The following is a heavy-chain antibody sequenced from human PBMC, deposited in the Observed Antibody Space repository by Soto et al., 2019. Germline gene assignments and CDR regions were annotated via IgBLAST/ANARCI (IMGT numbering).Heavy chain of an antibody. Sequence: QVQLVQSGTEVKKPGASVRVSCKASGYTFRTYGINWVRQAPGQGLEWVGWISAYDGDTNYAQKLQGRVTMTTDKSTSTAYLDLRGLRSDDTAVYYCASASSGSPDSWGQGTLVTVSS. D-gene: IGHD3-10*01. J-gene: IGHJ4*02. CDR1: GYTFRTYG. CDR2: ISAYDGDT. V-gene: IGHV1-18*01. CDR3: ASASSGSPDS.